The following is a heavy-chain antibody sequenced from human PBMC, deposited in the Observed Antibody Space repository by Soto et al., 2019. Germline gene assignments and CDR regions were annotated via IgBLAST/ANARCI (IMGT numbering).Heavy chain of an antibody. CDR1: GYTFTSYD. CDR2: MNPNSGNT. Sequence: QVQLVQSGAEVKKPGASVKVSCKASGYTFTSYDINWVRQATGQGLEWMGWMNPNSGNTGYAQKFQGRVTMTRNTXIXTXXRELSSLRSEDTAVYYCARVGYYYDSSGYYLSFDYWGQGTLVTVSS. CDR3: ARVGYYYDSSGYYLSFDY. J-gene: IGHJ4*02. V-gene: IGHV1-8*01. D-gene: IGHD3-22*01.